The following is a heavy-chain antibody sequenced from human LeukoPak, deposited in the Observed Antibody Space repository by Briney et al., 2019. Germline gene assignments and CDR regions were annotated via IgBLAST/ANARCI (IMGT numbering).Heavy chain of an antibody. D-gene: IGHD6-25*01. J-gene: IGHJ4*02. CDR2: IYSGGGT. Sequence: GGSLRLSCAASGFTVSANYMSWARQVPGKGLXXXSVIYSGGGTHYADSVKGRFTMSRDSSKNTLYLQMSSLRGEDTAVYYCARSTSSGWHYFDYWGQGTLVTVSS. CDR3: ARSTSSGWHYFDY. CDR1: GFTVSANY. V-gene: IGHV3-66*02.